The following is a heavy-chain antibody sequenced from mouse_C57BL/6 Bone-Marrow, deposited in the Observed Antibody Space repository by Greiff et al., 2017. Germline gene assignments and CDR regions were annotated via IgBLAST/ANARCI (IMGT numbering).Heavy chain of an antibody. CDR2: INPYNGDT. J-gene: IGHJ4*01. Sequence: VQLQQSGPELVKPGDSVKISCKASGYSFTGYFMNWVMQSHGKSLEWIGRINPYNGDTFYNQKFKGKATLTVDKSSITAHMELRSLTSEASAVYYCASKFAMDYWGQGTSVTVSS. CDR3: ASKFAMDY. CDR1: GYSFTGYF. V-gene: IGHV1-20*01.